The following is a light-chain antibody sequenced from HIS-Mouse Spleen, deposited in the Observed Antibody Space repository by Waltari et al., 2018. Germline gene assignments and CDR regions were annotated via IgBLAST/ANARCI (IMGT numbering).Light chain of an antibody. CDR1: SRDVGSYNL. J-gene: IGLJ2*01. Sequence: QSALTQPASVSGSPGQSITISCTGTSRDVGSYNLFSWYQQHPGKAPQLMIYEGSNRPSGVSNRFSGSKSGNTASLTISGLQAEDEADYYCSSYTSSSTLDVVFGGGTKLTVL. CDR3: SSYTSSSTLDVV. CDR2: EGS. V-gene: IGLV2-14*02.